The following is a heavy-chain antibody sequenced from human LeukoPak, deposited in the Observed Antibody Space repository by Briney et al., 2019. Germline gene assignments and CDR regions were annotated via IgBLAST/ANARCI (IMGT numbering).Heavy chain of an antibody. CDR1: GYTFTGYY. D-gene: IGHD6-13*01. V-gene: IGHV1-2*02. CDR2: INPDSGGT. J-gene: IGHJ5*02. CDR3: ARGAASSSSWYDNWLDP. Sequence: GASVKASCKASGYTFTGYYMYWVRQAPGQGLEWMGWINPDSGGTNYAQKFQGRVTMTRDTSISTAYMELSRLTSDDTAVYYCARGAASSSSWYDNWLDPWGHGTLVTVSS.